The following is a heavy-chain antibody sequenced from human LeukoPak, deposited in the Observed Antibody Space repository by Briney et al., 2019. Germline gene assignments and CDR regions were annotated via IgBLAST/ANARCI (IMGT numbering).Heavy chain of an antibody. J-gene: IGHJ4*02. Sequence: SETLSLTCAVYGGSFSGYYWSWIRQPPGKGLEWIGEINHSGSTNYNPSLKSRVTISVDTSKNQFSLKLSSVTAVDTAVYYCARLGRDNWKGGFDYWGQGTLVTVSS. CDR3: ARLGRDNWKGGFDY. V-gene: IGHV4-34*01. CDR1: GGSFSGYY. D-gene: IGHD1-1*01. CDR2: INHSGST.